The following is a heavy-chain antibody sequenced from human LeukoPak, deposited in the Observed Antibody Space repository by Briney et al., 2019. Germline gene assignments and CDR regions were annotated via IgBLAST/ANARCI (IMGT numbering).Heavy chain of an antibody. CDR2: IYSGGST. D-gene: IGHD1-14*01. CDR1: GFTVSSNY. V-gene: IGHV3-53*05. J-gene: IGHJ6*03. Sequence: PGGSLRLSCAASGFTVSSNYMSWVRQAPGKGLEWVSVIYSGGSTYYADSVKGRFTISRDNSKNTLYLQMNSLRAEDTAVYYCAKAGQTDYYYYYMDVWGKGTTVTVSS. CDR3: AKAGQTDYYYYYMDV.